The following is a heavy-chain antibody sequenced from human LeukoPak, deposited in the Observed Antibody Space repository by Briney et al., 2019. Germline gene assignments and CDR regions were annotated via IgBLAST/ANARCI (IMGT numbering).Heavy chain of an antibody. D-gene: IGHD6-13*01. Sequence: GGSLRLSCAASGFTFSSYAMSWVRQAPGKGLEWVSVISGSGGNTYYADSVKGRFTISRDNSKNTLYLQMNSLRAEDTAVYYCAKEGIAAAGSNAEYFQHWGQGTLVTVSS. V-gene: IGHV3-23*01. CDR1: GFTFSSYA. CDR2: ISGSGGNT. J-gene: IGHJ1*01. CDR3: AKEGIAAAGSNAEYFQH.